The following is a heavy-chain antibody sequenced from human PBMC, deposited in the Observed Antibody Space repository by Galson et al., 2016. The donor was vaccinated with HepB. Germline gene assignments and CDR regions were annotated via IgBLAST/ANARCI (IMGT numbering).Heavy chain of an antibody. Sequence: SLRLSCAASGFTFSYSWMSWVRQAPGKGLEWVGRIKSRHNGGTKDLAAPGKGRFIVSRDDSTSTLYLQMNRLATEDTAVYYYAKEPHFDYWGQGTPVTVSS. CDR2: IKSRHNGGTK. CDR3: AKEPHFDY. V-gene: IGHV3-15*01. J-gene: IGHJ4*02. CDR1: GFTFSYSW.